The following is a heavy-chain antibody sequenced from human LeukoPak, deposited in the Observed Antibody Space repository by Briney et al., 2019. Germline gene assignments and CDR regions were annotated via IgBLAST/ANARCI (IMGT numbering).Heavy chain of an antibody. CDR2: TNPGSGGT. J-gene: IGHJ4*02. Sequence: ASVKVSCKASGYTFTGYYIHWVRQAPGQGLEWMGWTNPGSGGTNYAQKFQGRVTMTRDTSISTAYMEMSRLRSDDTAVYYCARNWNAPYFDYWGQGTLVTVSS. CDR1: GYTFTGYY. CDR3: ARNWNAPYFDY. V-gene: IGHV1-2*02. D-gene: IGHD1-1*01.